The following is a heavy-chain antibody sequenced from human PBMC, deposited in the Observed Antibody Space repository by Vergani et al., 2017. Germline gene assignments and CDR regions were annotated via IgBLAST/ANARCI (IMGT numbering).Heavy chain of an antibody. J-gene: IGHJ4*02. V-gene: IGHV3-30*02. Sequence: QVQLVETGGGVVQPGGSLRLYCATSGFSFNTYCAHWFRQAPGKGLEWVAFIGYDGRIKYNVDSVKGRFTISRDTSKKTLSLQMRSLRADDTAVYYCAKDGRENRDYGYFDYWGQGTLVTVSS. CDR1: GFSFNTYC. D-gene: IGHD4-17*01. CDR3: AKDGRENRDYGYFDY. CDR2: IGYDGRIK.